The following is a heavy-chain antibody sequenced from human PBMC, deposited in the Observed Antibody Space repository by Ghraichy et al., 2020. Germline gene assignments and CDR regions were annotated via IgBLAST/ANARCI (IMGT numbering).Heavy chain of an antibody. CDR2: IEKDSSNT. Sequence: GGSLRLSCVASGFFFRDFAMAWVRQAPGKGLEWVSSIEKDSSNTYSAASVKGRFTISRDNSKNTLSLQLNGLRVEDTAVYYCAKHSGYPFSNWFFDVWGRGTLVTVSS. D-gene: IGHD5-18*01. CDR1: GFFFRDFA. J-gene: IGHJ2*01. V-gene: IGHV3-23*05. CDR3: AKHSGYPFSNWFFDV.